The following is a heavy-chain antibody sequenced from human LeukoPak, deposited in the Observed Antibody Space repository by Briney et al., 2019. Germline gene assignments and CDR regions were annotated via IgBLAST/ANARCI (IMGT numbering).Heavy chain of an antibody. CDR3: ARDGRGESDSSSFDY. V-gene: IGHV3-21*01. D-gene: IGHD3-16*01. J-gene: IGHJ4*02. Sequence: PGGSLRLSCAASGFTFSSYSMNWVRQAPGKGLEWVSSISSSSSYIYYADSVKGRFTISRDNSKNTLYLQMNSLRAEDTAVYYCARDGRGESDSSSFDYWGQGTLVTVSS. CDR2: ISSSSSYI. CDR1: GFTFSSYS.